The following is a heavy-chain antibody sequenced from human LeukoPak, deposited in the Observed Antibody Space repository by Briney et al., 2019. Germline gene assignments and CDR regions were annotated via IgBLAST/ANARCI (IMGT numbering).Heavy chain of an antibody. D-gene: IGHD3-22*01. Sequence: ASVKVSCKASGYTFTNYYMHWVRQAPGQGLEWMGTINPSGGSTSYAQKFQGRVTMTRDMSTSTAYMELRSLRSDDTAVYYCARSDYYDSSVAFDVWGQGTMVTVSS. J-gene: IGHJ3*01. CDR1: GYTFTNYY. V-gene: IGHV1-46*01. CDR3: ARSDYYDSSVAFDV. CDR2: INPSGGST.